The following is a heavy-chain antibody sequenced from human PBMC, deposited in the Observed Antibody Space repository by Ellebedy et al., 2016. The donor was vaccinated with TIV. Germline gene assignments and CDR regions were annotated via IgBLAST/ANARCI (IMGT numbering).Heavy chain of an antibody. J-gene: IGHJ4*02. CDR2: IKQDGSEK. Sequence: GGSLRLXXAASGFTFSSYWMSWVRQAPGKGLEWVANIKQDGSEKYYVDSVKGRFTISRDNAKNSLYLQMNSLRAEDTAVYYCARDPHPGGSRGYFDYWGQGTLVTVSS. V-gene: IGHV3-7*01. D-gene: IGHD4-23*01. CDR3: ARDPHPGGSRGYFDY. CDR1: GFTFSSYW.